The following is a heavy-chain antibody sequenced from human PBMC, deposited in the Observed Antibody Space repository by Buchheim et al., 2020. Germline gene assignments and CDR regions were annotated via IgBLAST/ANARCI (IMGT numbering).Heavy chain of an antibody. J-gene: IGHJ6*02. CDR3: ARDIFVSGVAANRGYYYYGMDV. D-gene: IGHD2-15*01. V-gene: IGHV4-4*02. CDR1: GGSISSSNW. CDR2: ICHSGST. Sequence: QVQLQESGPGLVKPSGTLSLTCAVSGGSISSSNWWSWVRQPPGKGLEWIGEICHSGSTNYNPSLKSRVTISVDKSKNQFSLKLSSVTAADTAVYYCARDIFVSGVAANRGYYYYGMDVWGQGTT.